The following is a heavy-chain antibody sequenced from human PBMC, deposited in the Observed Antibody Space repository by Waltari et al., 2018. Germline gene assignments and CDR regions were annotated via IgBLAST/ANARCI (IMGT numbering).Heavy chain of an antibody. J-gene: IGHJ4*02. Sequence: QLQLQESGPGLVKPSETLSLTCTVSGGSISSSSYYWGWIRQPPVKGLEWIGSIYYSGSTYYNPSLKSRVTISVDTSKNQFSLKLSSVTAADTAVYYCARLVEMATTMSFDYWGQGTLVTVSS. V-gene: IGHV4-39*07. D-gene: IGHD5-18*01. CDR1: GGSISSSSYY. CDR2: IYYSGST. CDR3: ARLVEMATTMSFDY.